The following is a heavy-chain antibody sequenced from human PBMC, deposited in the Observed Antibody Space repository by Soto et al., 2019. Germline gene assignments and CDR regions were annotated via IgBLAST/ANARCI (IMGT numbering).Heavy chain of an antibody. D-gene: IGHD2-2*01. CDR3: ETFYGGDCNNTNCYGDFDY. Sequence: QVQLVQSGAEVKKPGSSVKVSCKASGGIFNRYSVSWVRQAPGQGLEWMGRIIPLFGITNYAQKFQGRVMITADKSTNTAYMEGNGLRSEDTALYYCETFYGGDCNNTNCYGDFDYWGQGTLVTVTS. V-gene: IGHV1-69*02. CDR1: GGIFNRYS. CDR2: IIPLFGIT. J-gene: IGHJ4*02.